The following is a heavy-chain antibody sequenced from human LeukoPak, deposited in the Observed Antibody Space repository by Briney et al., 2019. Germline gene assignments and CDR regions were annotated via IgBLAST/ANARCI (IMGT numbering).Heavy chain of an antibody. Sequence: SETLSLTCSVSGGPIGSTRYYWGWIRQSPGKGLEWIGTVYYNGATQYNPSLKSRVSISVDTSNNQISLRMTSVTAADTAMYYCAIEFRVEYTGGPGWGQGTLITVSP. CDR1: GGPIGSTRYY. V-gene: IGHV4-39*01. CDR2: VYYNGAT. CDR3: AIEFRVEYTGGPG. D-gene: IGHD2-8*02. J-gene: IGHJ4*02.